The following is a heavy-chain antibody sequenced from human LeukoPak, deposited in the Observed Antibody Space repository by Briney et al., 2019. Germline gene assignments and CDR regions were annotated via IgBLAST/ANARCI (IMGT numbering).Heavy chain of an antibody. Sequence: GGSLTLSCAASGFTFSTSCMNWVRQAPGKGLEWVSYISSSGSPIYYADSVRGRFTISRDNAKNSLYLQMNSLRDEDTAVYYCARNTPGRVYFDYWGEGTLVTVSS. J-gene: IGHJ4*02. CDR3: ARNTPGRVYFDY. D-gene: IGHD3-10*01. CDR1: GFTFSTSC. CDR2: ISSSGSPI. V-gene: IGHV3-48*02.